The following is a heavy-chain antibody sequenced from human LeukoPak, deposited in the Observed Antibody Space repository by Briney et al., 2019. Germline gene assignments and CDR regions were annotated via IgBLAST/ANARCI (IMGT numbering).Heavy chain of an antibody. CDR2: IRYGGSNK. D-gene: IGHD6-19*01. CDR3: AKDMGSGWYRANFDY. CDR1: GFTFSSYG. Sequence: GGSLRLSCAASGFTFSSYGMHWVRQAPGKGLEWVAFIRYGGSNKYYADSVKGRFTISRDNSKNTVYLQMNSLRVEDTAVFFCAKDMGSGWYRANFDYWGQGTLVTVSS. V-gene: IGHV3-30*02. J-gene: IGHJ4*02.